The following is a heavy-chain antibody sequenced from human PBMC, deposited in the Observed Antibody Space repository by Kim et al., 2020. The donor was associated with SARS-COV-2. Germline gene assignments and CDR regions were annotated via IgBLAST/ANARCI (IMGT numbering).Heavy chain of an antibody. CDR3: AREEKGIDY. V-gene: IGHV7-4-1*02. CDR2: GNP. Sequence: GNPAYAQCFRGRFVLSLDTSVSTAYLQISSLKAEDTAVYYCAREEKGIDYWGQGTLVTVSS. J-gene: IGHJ4*02.